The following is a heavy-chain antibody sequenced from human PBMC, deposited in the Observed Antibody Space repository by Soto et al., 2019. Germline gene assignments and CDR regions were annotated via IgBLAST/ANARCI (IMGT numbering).Heavy chain of an antibody. D-gene: IGHD3-3*01. J-gene: IGHJ5*02. CDR2: IYSSGNT. Sequence: SETLSLTCSVSGGTISGYYWTWIRQPAGKGLEWIGRIYSSGNTKYNPSLQSRVTMSLDTSNNQFSLGLTSVTAADTAVYYCARGQRFSDWFDPWGQGTLVTVS. CDR1: GGTISGYY. V-gene: IGHV4-4*07. CDR3: ARGQRFSDWFDP.